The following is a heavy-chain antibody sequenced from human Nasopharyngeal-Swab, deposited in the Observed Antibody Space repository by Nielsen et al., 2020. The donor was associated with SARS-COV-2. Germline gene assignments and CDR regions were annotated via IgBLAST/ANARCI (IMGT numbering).Heavy chain of an antibody. D-gene: IGHD6-13*01. CDR1: SGSISSSSYF. Sequence: SETLSLTCNVSSGSISSSSYFWGWIRQPPGKGLEWIGTIYYTGSTYHNPSLKSRVTISVDTSKNHFSLKLRSVTTADTAVYYCARHHRPRGHQQPGAFDYWGPGALVTVSS. CDR3: ARHHRPRGHQQPGAFDY. J-gene: IGHJ4*02. CDR2: IYYTGST. V-gene: IGHV4-39*01.